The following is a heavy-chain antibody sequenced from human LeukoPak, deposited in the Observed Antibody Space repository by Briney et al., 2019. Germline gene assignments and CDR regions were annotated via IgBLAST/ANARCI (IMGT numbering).Heavy chain of an antibody. CDR3: AKSDDNSNFHLTGYLDY. J-gene: IGHJ4*02. V-gene: IGHV3-21*04. CDR2: ISASSTYI. Sequence: PGGSLRLSCAASGFTFSSYSMNWVRQAPGKGLEWVSSISASSTYIYYANSVTGRFTISRDDSKSTLYLQMNSLKAEDTAVYFCAKSDDNSNFHLTGYLDYWGQGTLVSVSS. CDR1: GFTFSSYS. D-gene: IGHD3-22*01.